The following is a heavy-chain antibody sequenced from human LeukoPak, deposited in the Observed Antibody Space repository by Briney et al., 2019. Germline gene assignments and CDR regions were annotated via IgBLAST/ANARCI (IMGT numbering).Heavy chain of an antibody. V-gene: IGHV4-39*01. CDR3: ARATGSSGYYYGLDH. CDR1: GGSISSSTYY. CDR2: IYHSGRT. Sequence: SETLSLTCTVSGGSISSSTYYWGWIRQPPGKGLEWIGNIYHSGRTHYNPSLKSRVTIFVDTSKNQFSLKLSSVTAADTAVYYCARATGSSGYYYGLDHWGQGTLVTVSS. D-gene: IGHD3-22*01. J-gene: IGHJ4*02.